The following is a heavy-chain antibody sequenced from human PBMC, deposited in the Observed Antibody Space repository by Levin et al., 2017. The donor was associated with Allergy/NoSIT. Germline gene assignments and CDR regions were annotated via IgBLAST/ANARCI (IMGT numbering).Heavy chain of an antibody. J-gene: IGHJ3*01. CDR1: GGSISIFY. CDR3: AGDTGGFAFDL. V-gene: IGHV4-59*01. D-gene: IGHD1-1*01. Sequence: SETLSLTCTVSGGSISIFYWSLIRQPPGKGLEWIGYITHSGRTNYNPSLKSRLTLSLDTSKNQFSLKLTSATAADTAVYYCAGDTGGFAFDLWGQGTLVTVSS. CDR2: ITHSGRT.